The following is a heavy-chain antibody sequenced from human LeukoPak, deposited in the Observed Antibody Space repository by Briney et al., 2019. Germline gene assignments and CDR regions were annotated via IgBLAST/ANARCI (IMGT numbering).Heavy chain of an antibody. J-gene: IGHJ4*02. V-gene: IGHV3-23*01. CDR1: GFTFSSYA. Sequence: PGGSLRLSCAASGFTFSSYAMSWVRQAPGKGLEWVSAISGSGGSTYYADSVKGRFTISRDNSKNTLYLQMNSLRAEDTAVYYCARIGLANWYYYDSSGYYSFDYWGQGTLVTVSS. D-gene: IGHD3-22*01. CDR2: ISGSGGST. CDR3: ARIGLANWYYYDSSGYYSFDY.